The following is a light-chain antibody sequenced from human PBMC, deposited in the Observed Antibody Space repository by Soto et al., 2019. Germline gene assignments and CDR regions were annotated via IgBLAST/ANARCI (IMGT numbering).Light chain of an antibody. V-gene: IGKV3-15*01. Sequence: PSSSAQALSPGESTLLSCRASQSLTTNLAWYQQKPGQAPRLLIHDASTRATGIPARFSGSGSGTEFTLTISSLQSEDFAVYYCQQYDDWPLTFGQGTRLEIK. CDR2: DAS. CDR3: QQYDDWPLT. CDR1: QSLTTN. J-gene: IGKJ5*01.